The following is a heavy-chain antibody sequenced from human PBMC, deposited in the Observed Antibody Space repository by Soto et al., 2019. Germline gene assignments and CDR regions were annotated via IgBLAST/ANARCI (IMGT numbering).Heavy chain of an antibody. J-gene: IGHJ3*01. D-gene: IGHD1-26*01. CDR2: IWYDGSNK. V-gene: IGHV3-33*03. Sequence: PGGSLRLSCAASGFSFSSYGMHWVRQAPGKGLDWVAVIWYDGSNKYYAESVKGRFTISRDNSKNTLYVQMNRLTVEDTAVYYCERAQSTGTYFDDCDVWGQGTMVTVSS. CDR3: ERAQSTGTYFDDCDV. CDR1: GFSFSSYG.